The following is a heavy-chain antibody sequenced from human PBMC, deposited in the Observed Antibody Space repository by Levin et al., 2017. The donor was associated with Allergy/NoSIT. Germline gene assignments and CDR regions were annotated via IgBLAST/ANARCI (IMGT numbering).Heavy chain of an antibody. V-gene: IGHV3-30-3*01. J-gene: IGHJ4*02. CDR2: ISYDGSNK. Sequence: GGSLRLSCAASGFTFSNYAMHWVRQAPGKGLEWVAFISYDGSNKYYASSVKGRFTISRDNSKNTVYLQMNSLRAEDTAIYYCARDLRGYCSGGSCYSVNYCGQGTLVTVSS. D-gene: IGHD2-15*01. CDR1: GFTFSNYA. CDR3: ARDLRGYCSGGSCYSVNY.